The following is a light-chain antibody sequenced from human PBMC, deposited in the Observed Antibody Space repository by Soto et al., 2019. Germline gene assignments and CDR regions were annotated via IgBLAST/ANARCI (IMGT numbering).Light chain of an antibody. CDR3: QQYNTIT. CDR1: QSISSW. V-gene: IGKV1-5*01. Sequence: DIQMTQSPSTLSASVGDRVTITCRASQSISSWLAWYQQKPGKAPKLLIYDASSLESGVPSRFSGSRSGTEFTLTISSLQPDDFATYYCQQYNTITFGQGTRLEIK. CDR2: DAS. J-gene: IGKJ5*01.